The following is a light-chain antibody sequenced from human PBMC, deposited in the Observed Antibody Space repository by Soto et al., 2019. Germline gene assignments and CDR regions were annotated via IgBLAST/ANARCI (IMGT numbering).Light chain of an antibody. V-gene: IGLV1-40*01. Sequence: QSVLTQPPSVSGAPGQRVTISCNGSSSNIGASYDVQWYQQLPGTAPKLLIYGNTNRPSGVPDRFSGSKSGTSASLAITGLQAEDEADYYCQSYDSSLSGYVFGTGTKLTVL. J-gene: IGLJ1*01. CDR3: QSYDSSLSGYV. CDR2: GNT. CDR1: SSNIGASYD.